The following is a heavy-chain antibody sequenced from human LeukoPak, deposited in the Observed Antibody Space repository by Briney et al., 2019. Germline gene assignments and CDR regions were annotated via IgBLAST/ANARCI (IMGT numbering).Heavy chain of an antibody. J-gene: IGHJ3*02. CDR1: GFTFSSYG. CDR2: IRYDGSNK. CDR3: AKDTGYRPRDDAFDI. D-gene: IGHD5-18*01. Sequence: PGGSLRLSCAASGFTFSSYGMHWVRQAPGKGLEWVAFIRYDGSNKYYADSVKGRFTISRDNSKNTLYLQMNSLRAEDTAVYYCAKDTGYRPRDDAFDIWGQGTMVTVSS. V-gene: IGHV3-30*02.